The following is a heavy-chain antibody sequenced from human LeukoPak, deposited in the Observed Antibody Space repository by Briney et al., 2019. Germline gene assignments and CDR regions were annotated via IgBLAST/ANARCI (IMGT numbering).Heavy chain of an antibody. J-gene: IGHJ4*02. Sequence: GGSLRLSCAASGFTVSSNYMSWVRQAPGKGLEWVSVIYSGGNTYYADSVKGRFTISRDNSKNTLYLQMNSLRAEDTAVYYCARRYSSAWASDYWGRGTLVTVSS. CDR3: ARRYSSAWASDY. CDR1: GFTVSSNY. V-gene: IGHV3-66*01. D-gene: IGHD6-19*01. CDR2: IYSGGNT.